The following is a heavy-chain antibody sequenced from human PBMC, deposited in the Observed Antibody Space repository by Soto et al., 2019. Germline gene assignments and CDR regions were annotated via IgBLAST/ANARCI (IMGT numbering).Heavy chain of an antibody. CDR1: GGSFSGYY. V-gene: IGHV4-34*01. J-gene: IGHJ4*02. CDR3: ARDLINHDYGPGY. CDR2: INHSGST. Sequence: SETLSLTCAVYGGSFSGYYWSWIRQPPGKGLEWIGEINHSGSTNYNPSLKSRVTISVDTSKNQFSLKLSSVTAADTAVYYCARDLINHDYGPGYWGQGTLVTVSS. D-gene: IGHD4-17*01.